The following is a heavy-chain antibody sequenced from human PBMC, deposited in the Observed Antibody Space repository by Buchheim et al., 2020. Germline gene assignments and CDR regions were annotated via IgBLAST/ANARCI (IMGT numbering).Heavy chain of an antibody. CDR1: GFTFSTHA. V-gene: IGHV3-33*01. Sequence: QVQLVESGGGAVQPGRSLRLSCAASGFTFSTHAMHWVRQAPGKGLEWVTMIWHDGSNTHYEESVRGRFTISRDNSRDTVYLQMNSLRVEDTAVYYCTRDPPYSGWSFDYWGQGTL. CDR3: TRDPPYSGWSFDY. CDR2: IWHDGSNT. J-gene: IGHJ4*02. D-gene: IGHD6-19*01.